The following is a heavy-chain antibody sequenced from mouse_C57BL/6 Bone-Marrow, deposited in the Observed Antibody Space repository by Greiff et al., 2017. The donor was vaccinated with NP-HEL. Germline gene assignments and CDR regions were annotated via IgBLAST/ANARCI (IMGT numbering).Heavy chain of an antibody. CDR2: INPNNGGS. Sequence: VQLQQSGPELVKPGASVKISCKASGYTFTDYYMNWVRQSHGKSLEWIGDINPNNGGSSYNQRFKGKATLTVDKSSCTAYMELRSLTSEDSAVYNCARDYYGSSWYLDVWGTGTTVTVSS. V-gene: IGHV1-26*01. CDR1: GYTFTDYY. J-gene: IGHJ1*03. CDR3: ARDYYGSSWYLDV. D-gene: IGHD1-1*01.